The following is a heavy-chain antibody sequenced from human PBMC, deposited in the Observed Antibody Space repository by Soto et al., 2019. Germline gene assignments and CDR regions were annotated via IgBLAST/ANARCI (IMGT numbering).Heavy chain of an antibody. CDR2: ISSSGSTI. Sequence: QVQLVESGGGLVKPGGSLRLSCAASGFTFSDYYMSWIRQAPGKGLEWVSYISSSGSTIYYADSVKGRFTISRDNAKNXLDLQMNSLRAEDTAVYYCARDQGTGEAAFHYGMDVWGQGTTVTVSS. V-gene: IGHV3-11*01. J-gene: IGHJ6*02. CDR3: ARDQGTGEAAFHYGMDV. CDR1: GFTFSDYY. D-gene: IGHD3-10*01.